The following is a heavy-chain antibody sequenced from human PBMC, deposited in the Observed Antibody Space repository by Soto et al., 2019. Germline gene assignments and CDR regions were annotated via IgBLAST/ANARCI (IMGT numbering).Heavy chain of an antibody. J-gene: IGHJ4*02. CDR3: TTDPLDIVATGIDY. CDR2: IKSKTDGGTT. CDR1: GFTFSNAW. Sequence: AGGSLRLSCAASGFTFSNAWMNWVRQAPGKGLEWVGRIKSKTDGGTTDYAAPVKGRFTISRDDSKNTLYLQMNSLKTEDTAVYYCTTDPLDIVATGIDYWGQGTLVTVSS. V-gene: IGHV3-15*07. D-gene: IGHD5-12*01.